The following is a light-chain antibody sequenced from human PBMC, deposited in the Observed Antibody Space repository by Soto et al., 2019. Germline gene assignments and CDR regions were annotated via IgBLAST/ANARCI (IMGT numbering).Light chain of an antibody. Sequence: DIVMTQSPLSLPVTPGEPASISCRSSQSLLNRNGQNCLDWYLQKPGQSPQLLIHMGFIRASGGPGRFRGSGSGTYFTLTISRVEAEDVGVYYCMQALESPPTFGGGTKVEIK. V-gene: IGKV2-28*01. CDR2: MGF. CDR1: QSLLNRNGQNC. J-gene: IGKJ4*01. CDR3: MQALESPPT.